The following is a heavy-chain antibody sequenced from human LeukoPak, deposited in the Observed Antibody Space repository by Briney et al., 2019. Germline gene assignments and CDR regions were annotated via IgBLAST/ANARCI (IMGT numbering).Heavy chain of an antibody. CDR1: GGTFSSYA. V-gene: IGHV1-69*04. Sequence: SVKVSCRASGGTFSSYAISWVRQAPGQGLEWMGRIIPILGIANYAQKFQGRVTITADKSTSTAYMELSSLRSEDTAVYYCAREVGASNWFDPWGRGTLVTVSS. CDR2: IIPILGIA. D-gene: IGHD1-26*01. CDR3: AREVGASNWFDP. J-gene: IGHJ5*02.